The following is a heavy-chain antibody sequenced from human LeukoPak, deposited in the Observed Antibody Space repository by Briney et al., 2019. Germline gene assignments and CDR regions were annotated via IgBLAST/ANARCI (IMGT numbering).Heavy chain of an antibody. CDR3: ARVRGPRVTPWYFDL. V-gene: IGHV3-48*01. J-gene: IGHJ2*01. CDR1: GFTFSTHG. Sequence: PGGSLRLSCGASGFTFSTHGMIWVRQAPGKGLEWVSYICPRSATIYYADSVKGRFTISRDDARNSLFLRMHSLRAGDTAVYYCARVRGPRVTPWYFDLWGRGTIVTVSS. CDR2: ICPRSATI. D-gene: IGHD4-17*01.